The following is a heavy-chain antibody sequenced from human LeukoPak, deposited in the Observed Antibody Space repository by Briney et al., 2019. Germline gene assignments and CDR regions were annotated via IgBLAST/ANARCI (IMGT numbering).Heavy chain of an antibody. D-gene: IGHD4-17*01. J-gene: IGHJ4*02. Sequence: GSLRLSCAASGFTVSSNYMSWVRPAPGKGLEWVSVIYSGGSTYYADSVKGRFTISTDNSKNTLYVEMNSLRVEDTAVYYCARHDYGAYWGQGTLVTVSS. CDR1: GFTVSSNY. V-gene: IGHV3-53*01. CDR2: IYSGGST. CDR3: ARHDYGAY.